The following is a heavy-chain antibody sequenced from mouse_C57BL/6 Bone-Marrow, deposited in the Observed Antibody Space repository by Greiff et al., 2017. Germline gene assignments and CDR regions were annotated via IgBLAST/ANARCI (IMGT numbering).Heavy chain of an antibody. Sequence: VQLQQSGPELVKPGASVKLSCKASGYTFTSYDINWVKQRPGQGLEWIGWIYPRDGSTKYNEKFKGKATLTVDTSSSTAYMELRSLTSEDSAVYVCARWGYYGTGYFDYWGQGTTLTVSS. J-gene: IGHJ2*01. V-gene: IGHV1-85*01. D-gene: IGHD1-2*01. CDR2: IYPRDGST. CDR1: GYTFTSYD. CDR3: ARWGYYGTGYFDY.